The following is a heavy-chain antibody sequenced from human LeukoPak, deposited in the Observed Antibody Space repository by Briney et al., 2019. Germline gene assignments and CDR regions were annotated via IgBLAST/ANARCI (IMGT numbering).Heavy chain of an antibody. Sequence: SETLSLTCTLSVVSICGLYCSWIGHAPGKGMEWIGNSYTSGSTNPYPSLNSRVTTPNDTSKKQSSSPLSSVPAADPALSFITIQALEVANCLFDPGGEG. CDR2: SYTSGST. CDR1: VVSICGLY. CDR3: TIQALEVANCLFDP. V-gene: IGHV4-4*09. D-gene: IGHD3-9*01. J-gene: IGHJ5*02.